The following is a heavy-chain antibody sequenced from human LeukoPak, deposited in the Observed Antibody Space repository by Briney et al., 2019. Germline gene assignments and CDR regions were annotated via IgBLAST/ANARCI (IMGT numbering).Heavy chain of an antibody. J-gene: IGHJ6*03. Sequence: SVTVSFKASGGTFSSYAISWVRQAPGQGLEWMGGIIPIFGTANYAQKFQGRVTITTDESTSTAYMELSSLRSEDTAVYYCARHGYCSSTSCYSRGYGYYYYYMDVWGKGTTVIVSS. CDR1: GGTFSSYA. V-gene: IGHV1-69*05. CDR3: ARHGYCSSTSCYSRGYGYYYYYMDV. D-gene: IGHD2-2*03. CDR2: IIPIFGTA.